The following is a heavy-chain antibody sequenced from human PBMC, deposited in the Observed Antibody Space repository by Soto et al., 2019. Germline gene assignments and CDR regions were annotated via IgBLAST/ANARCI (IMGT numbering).Heavy chain of an antibody. CDR2: ISYSGLT. J-gene: IGHJ2*01. Sequence: TSETLSLTCTVSGGSVSGYYRGSYYWSWIRQAPGKGLEWVGYISYSGLTNYNPSLKSRVTMSVATSKNHFSLQVTHVTAADTAMYYCARSSDSRGHGNWFFDLWGRGTMVTVSS. CDR1: GGSVSGYYRGSYY. V-gene: IGHV4-61*03. D-gene: IGHD3-22*01. CDR3: ARSSDSRGHGNWFFDL.